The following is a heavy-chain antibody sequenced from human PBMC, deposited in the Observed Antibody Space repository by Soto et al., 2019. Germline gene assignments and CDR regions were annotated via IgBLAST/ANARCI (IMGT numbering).Heavy chain of an antibody. CDR3: ARVGGTGGYTYGLDY. D-gene: IGHD5-18*01. CDR1: GGTFSSYA. V-gene: IGHV1-69*06. J-gene: IGHJ4*02. CDR2: IIPVFGTG. Sequence: GASVKVSCKASGGTFSSYAIGWVRQAPGQGLEWMGGIIPVFGTGIYAQKFQGRVTITADKSTNTAYMELSSLRSEDTAVYFCARVGGTGGYTYGLDYWGQGTLVTVSS.